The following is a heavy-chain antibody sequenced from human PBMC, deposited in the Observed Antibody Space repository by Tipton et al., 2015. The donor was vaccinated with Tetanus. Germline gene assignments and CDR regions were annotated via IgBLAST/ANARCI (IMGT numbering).Heavy chain of an antibody. Sequence: SLRLSCAASGFTFSTFWMHWVRQSPGKGLLWVSRINPDGSSTTYADSVKGRFTISRDNAKNTLYMQMHSLRAEDTGVYYCTGSGDTFGRDDHWGQGTLVTVSS. D-gene: IGHD2-21*02. CDR2: INPDGSST. V-gene: IGHV3-74*01. J-gene: IGHJ4*02. CDR3: TGSGDTFGRDDH. CDR1: GFTFSTFW.